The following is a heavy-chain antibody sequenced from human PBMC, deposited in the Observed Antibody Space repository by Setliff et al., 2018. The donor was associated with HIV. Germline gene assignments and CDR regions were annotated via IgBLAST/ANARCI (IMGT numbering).Heavy chain of an antibody. J-gene: IGHJ6*02. CDR2: IYHSGST. V-gene: IGHV4-38-2*02. D-gene: IGHD3-9*01. CDR3: ARDRGILTYYYYGMDV. CDR1: GYSISSGYY. Sequence: PSETLSLTCTVSGYSISSGYYWGWIRQSPGKGLEWIGSIYHSGSTQYNPSLKSRVTMSVDTSKNQFSLKLSSVTAADTAVYYCARDRGILTYYYYGMDVWGQGTTVTVSS.